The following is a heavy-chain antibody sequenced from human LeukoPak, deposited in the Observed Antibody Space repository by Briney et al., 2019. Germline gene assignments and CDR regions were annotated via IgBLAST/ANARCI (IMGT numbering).Heavy chain of an antibody. Sequence: GGSLRLSCAASGFTFDDYAMHWVRQAPGNGLEWVSGISWNSGSIGYADSVKGRFTISRDNAKNSLYLQMNSLRAEDTALYYCAKDEGDSSESINFDYWGQGTLVTVSS. CDR1: GFTFDDYA. CDR2: ISWNSGSI. D-gene: IGHD3-22*01. J-gene: IGHJ4*02. CDR3: AKDEGDSSESINFDY. V-gene: IGHV3-9*01.